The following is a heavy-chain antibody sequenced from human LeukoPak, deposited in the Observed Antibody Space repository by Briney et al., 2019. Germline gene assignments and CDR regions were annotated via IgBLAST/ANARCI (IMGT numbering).Heavy chain of an antibody. CDR3: ARKGLLWFGLFDY. Sequence: ASVKVSCKASGYTFTSYAMHWVRQAPGQRLEWMGWINAGNGNTKYSQKFQGRVTITRDTSASTAYMELSSLRSEDTAMYYCARKGLLWFGLFDYWGQGTLVTVSS. D-gene: IGHD3-10*01. CDR1: GYTFTSYA. CDR2: INAGNGNT. V-gene: IGHV1-3*01. J-gene: IGHJ4*02.